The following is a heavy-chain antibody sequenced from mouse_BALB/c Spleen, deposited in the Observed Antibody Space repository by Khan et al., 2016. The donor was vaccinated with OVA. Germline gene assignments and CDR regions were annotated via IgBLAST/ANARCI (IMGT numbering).Heavy chain of an antibody. CDR2: ISYDGSN. V-gene: IGHV3-6*02. CDR3: VRSLYGYDRAWFTY. Sequence: EVQLQESGPGLVKPSQSLSLTCSVTGYSITSGYYCNWIRQFPGNKLEWMGYISYDGSNNYNPSLRNRISVTRDTSKNQFFLKLNSVTTEDTATYYCVRSLYGYDRAWFTYWGQGTLVTVSA. J-gene: IGHJ3*01. D-gene: IGHD2-2*01. CDR1: GYSITSGYY.